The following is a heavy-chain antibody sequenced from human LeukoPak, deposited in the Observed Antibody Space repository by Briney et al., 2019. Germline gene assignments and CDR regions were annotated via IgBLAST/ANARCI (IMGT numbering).Heavy chain of an antibody. D-gene: IGHD3-22*01. Sequence: ASEKVSCKASGYTFTGYYMHWVRQAPGQGLEWMGWINPNSGGTNYAQKFQGRVTMTRDTSISTAYMELSRLRSDDTAVYYCARGAYTYYYDSSLEGFDYWGQGTLVTVSS. V-gene: IGHV1-2*02. CDR1: GYTFTGYY. J-gene: IGHJ4*02. CDR3: ARGAYTYYYDSSLEGFDY. CDR2: INPNSGGT.